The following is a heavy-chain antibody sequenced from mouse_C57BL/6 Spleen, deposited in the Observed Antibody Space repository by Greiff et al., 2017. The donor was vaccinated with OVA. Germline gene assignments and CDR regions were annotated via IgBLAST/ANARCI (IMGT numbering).Heavy chain of an antibody. CDR1: GYSITSGYY. Sequence: EVKLVESGPGLVKPSQSLSLTCSVTGYSITSGYYWNWIRQFPGNKLEWMGYISYDGSNNYNPSLKNRISITRDTSKNQFFLKLNSVTTEDTATYYCARDPYHYGSSAHFDYWGQGTTLTVSS. J-gene: IGHJ2*01. CDR3: ARDPYHYGSSAHFDY. V-gene: IGHV3-6*01. D-gene: IGHD1-1*01. CDR2: ISYDGSN.